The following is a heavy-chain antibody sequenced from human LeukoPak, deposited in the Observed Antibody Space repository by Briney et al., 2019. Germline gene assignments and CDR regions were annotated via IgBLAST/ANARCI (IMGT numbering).Heavy chain of an antibody. J-gene: IGHJ3*01. CDR2: IYPPDSDT. CDR3: ARRPRLHQRFNVFDV. V-gene: IGHV5-51*01. D-gene: IGHD5-24*01. Sequence: GESLKISCKASGYNFLSYWIGWVRQKPGKGLEWMGTIYPPDSDTTYNPSFEGQVTISADSSIRTASLQWSSLKASDTAIYYCARRPRLHQRFNVFDVWGPGTMVIVSS. CDR1: GYNFLSYW.